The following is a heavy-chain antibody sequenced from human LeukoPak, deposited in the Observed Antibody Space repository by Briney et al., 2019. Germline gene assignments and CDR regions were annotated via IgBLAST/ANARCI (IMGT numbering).Heavy chain of an antibody. CDR2: INPNRGGT. Sequence: GASVKVSCKASGYTFTGYYMHWVRQAPGQGLEWMGWINPNRGGTNYAQKFQGRVTMTRDTSISTAYMELSRLRSDDTAVYYCARGPLPDYSNYFFGGPATLDYWGQGTLVTVSS. CDR3: ARGPLPDYSNYFFGGPATLDY. J-gene: IGHJ4*02. D-gene: IGHD4-11*01. V-gene: IGHV1-2*02. CDR1: GYTFTGYY.